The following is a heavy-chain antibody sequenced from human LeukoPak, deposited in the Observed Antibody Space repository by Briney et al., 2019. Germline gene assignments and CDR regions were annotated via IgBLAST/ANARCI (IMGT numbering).Heavy chain of an antibody. CDR3: ARGNPGYYDFWGGFGFPIDY. CDR1: GFTFSSYS. J-gene: IGHJ4*02. Sequence: GGSLRLSCAASGFTFSSYSMNWVRQAPGKGLEWVSSISSSSSYIYYADSVKGRFTISRDNAKNSLYLQMNSLRAEDTAVYYCARGNPGYYDFWGGFGFPIDYWGQGTLVTVSS. D-gene: IGHD3-3*01. V-gene: IGHV3-21*01. CDR2: ISSSSSYI.